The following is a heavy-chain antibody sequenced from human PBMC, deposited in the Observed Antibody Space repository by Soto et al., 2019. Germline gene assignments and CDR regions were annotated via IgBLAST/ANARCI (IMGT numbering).Heavy chain of an antibody. V-gene: IGHV3-23*01. D-gene: IGHD3-9*01. Sequence: WGSLRLSCAASGFTFSSYAMSWVRQAPGKGLEWVSAISGSGGSTYYADSVKGRFTISRDNSKNTLYLQMNSLRAEDTAVYYCAKDGGDYDILTGYYQFDYWGQGTLVTVSS. CDR2: ISGSGGST. CDR1: GFTFSSYA. J-gene: IGHJ4*02. CDR3: AKDGGDYDILTGYYQFDY.